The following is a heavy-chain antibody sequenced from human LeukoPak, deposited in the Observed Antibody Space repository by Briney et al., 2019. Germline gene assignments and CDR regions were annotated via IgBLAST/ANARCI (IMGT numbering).Heavy chain of an antibody. CDR3: ARDLGWFGEDWFDP. CDR1: GFTFSSYW. V-gene: IGHV3-7*04. D-gene: IGHD3-10*01. Sequence: GGTLRLSCAASGFTFSSYWMSWVRQAPGKGLEWVANIKQDGSEKYYVAPVKGRFSISRDNAKNSLYLQMNSLRAEGAAVYYCARDLGWFGEDWFDPWGQGTLVTVSS. CDR2: IKQDGSEK. J-gene: IGHJ5*02.